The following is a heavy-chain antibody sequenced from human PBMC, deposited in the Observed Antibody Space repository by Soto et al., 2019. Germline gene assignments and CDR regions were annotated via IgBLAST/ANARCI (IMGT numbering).Heavy chain of an antibody. V-gene: IGHV4-39*01. CDR3: ARNIPFGPVSYY. CDR2: IYYSGST. Sequence: PSGTLSLTCTVSGGSISSSSYYWGWIRQPPGKGLEWIGSIYYSGSTYYNPSLKSRVTISVDTSKNQFSLKLSSVTAADTAVYYCARNIPFGPVSYYWGQGTLVTVSS. D-gene: IGHD2-2*02. J-gene: IGHJ4*02. CDR1: GGSISSSSYY.